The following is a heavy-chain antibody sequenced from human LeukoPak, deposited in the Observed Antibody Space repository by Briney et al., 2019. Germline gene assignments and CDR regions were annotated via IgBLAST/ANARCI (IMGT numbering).Heavy chain of an antibody. CDR2: IHYSGKV. D-gene: IGHD6-19*01. J-gene: IGHJ4*02. Sequence: PSETLSLTCTVSGGSLRSSGHWWVWIRQPPGKGLEWIGSIHYSGKVYYNPSLKSRVTTSVDTSTDQFSLRLSSATAADTAIYYCARQSGDQSSAWYFDAWGQGALVTVSS. CDR1: GGSLRSSGHW. V-gene: IGHV4-39*01. CDR3: ARQSGDQSSAWYFDA.